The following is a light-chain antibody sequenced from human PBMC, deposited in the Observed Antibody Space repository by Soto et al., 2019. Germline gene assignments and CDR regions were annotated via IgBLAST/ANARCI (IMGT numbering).Light chain of an antibody. J-gene: IGKJ1*01. Sequence: ESVLTQSPGTLSLSPGERATLSCRASQSVRSSFLAWYQQKPGQAPRLLIYGASSRATGIPDRFSGSGSGTGCTLTISRLEPEDFAVYYCQQYDSSPWTFGQGTKVEIK. CDR1: QSVRSSF. CDR3: QQYDSSPWT. V-gene: IGKV3-20*01. CDR2: GAS.